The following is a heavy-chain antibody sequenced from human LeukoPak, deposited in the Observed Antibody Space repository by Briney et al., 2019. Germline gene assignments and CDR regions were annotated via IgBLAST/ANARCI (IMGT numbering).Heavy chain of an antibody. CDR3: ARLDEYSSSSRYYGMDV. J-gene: IGHJ6*02. V-gene: IGHV1-69*13. CDR2: LIPIFGTA. D-gene: IGHD6-6*01. CDR1: GGTFSSYG. Sequence: SVKVSCKASGGTFSSYGSSWVRQAPGQGLEWMGGLIPIFGTANYAQKFQGRVTITADESTSTAYMELSSLRSEDTAVYYCARLDEYSSSSRYYGMDVWGQGTTVTVSS.